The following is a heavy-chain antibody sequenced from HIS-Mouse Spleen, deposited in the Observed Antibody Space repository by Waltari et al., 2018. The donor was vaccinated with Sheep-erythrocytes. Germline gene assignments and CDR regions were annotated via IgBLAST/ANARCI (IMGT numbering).Heavy chain of an antibody. J-gene: IGHJ1*01. D-gene: IGHD6-13*01. CDR2: ISYDGSNK. V-gene: IGHV3-30-3*01. CDR3: ARGAYSSSWYPFQH. Sequence: QVQLVESGGGVVQPGRSLILSGSASGFTFSSYARHWVRQAPGKGLEWVAVISYDGSNKYYADSVKGRFTISRDNSKNTLYLQMNSLRAEDTAVYYCARGAYSSSWYPFQHWGQGTLVTVSS. CDR1: GFTFSSYA.